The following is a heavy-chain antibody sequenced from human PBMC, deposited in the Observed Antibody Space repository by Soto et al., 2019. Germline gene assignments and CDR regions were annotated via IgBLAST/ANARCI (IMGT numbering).Heavy chain of an antibody. V-gene: IGHV3-64D*08. Sequence: GGSLRLSCSASGFTFSSYAMHWVRQAPGKGLEYVSAISSNGGSTYYADSVKGRFTISRDNSKNTLYLQMSSLRAADTAVYYCVKVYSSGYYFAGPFDYWGQGTLVTVSS. CDR2: ISSNGGST. J-gene: IGHJ4*02. CDR3: VKVYSSGYYFAGPFDY. CDR1: GFTFSSYA. D-gene: IGHD3-22*01.